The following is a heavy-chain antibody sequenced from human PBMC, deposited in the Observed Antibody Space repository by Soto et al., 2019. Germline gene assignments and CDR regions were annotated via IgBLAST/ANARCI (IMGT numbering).Heavy chain of an antibody. CDR2: IIPLFGTT. V-gene: IGHV1-69*01. CDR1: GGTFTNYA. J-gene: IGHJ5*01. D-gene: IGHD3-16*01. CDR3: ARVAYTSRATHWFDC. Sequence: QVQLVQSGAEVKKPGSSVKVSCKASGGTFTNYAVSWVRQAPGQGPEWMGDIIPLFGTTNYAQKFQGRLTIVADESTSTGYMELTNLRSEDTALYYCARVAYTSRATHWFDCWGQGTLVTVS.